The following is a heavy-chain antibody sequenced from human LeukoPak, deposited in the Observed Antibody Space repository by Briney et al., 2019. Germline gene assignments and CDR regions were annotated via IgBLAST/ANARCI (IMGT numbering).Heavy chain of an antibody. J-gene: IGHJ6*02. V-gene: IGHV3-7*05. Sequence: PGGSLRLSCAASGFTFSSYWMSWVRQAPGKGLEWVANIKQDGSEKYYVDSVKGRFTISRDNAKNSLYLQMNSLRAEDTAVYYCARDSGSAAGTFVYRVGEYYYYYYGMDVWGQGTTVTVSS. D-gene: IGHD6-13*01. CDR1: GFTFSSYW. CDR3: ARDSGSAAGTFVYRVGEYYYYYYGMDV. CDR2: IKQDGSEK.